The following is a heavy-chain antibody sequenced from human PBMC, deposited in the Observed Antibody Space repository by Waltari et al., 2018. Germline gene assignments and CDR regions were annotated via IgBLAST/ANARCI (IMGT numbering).Heavy chain of an antibody. D-gene: IGHD1-1*01. CDR1: GFTFSSYS. CDR3: ARSPYFNWNQREGDGRFDY. V-gene: IGHV3-48*01. Sequence: EVQLVESGGGLVQPGGSLRLSCAASGFTFSSYSMNWVRQAPGTGLEWVSYISSSSSTIYYADSVKGRFTISRDNAKNSLYLQMNSLRAEDTAVYYCARSPYFNWNQREGDGRFDYWGQGTLVTVSS. J-gene: IGHJ4*02. CDR2: ISSSSSTI.